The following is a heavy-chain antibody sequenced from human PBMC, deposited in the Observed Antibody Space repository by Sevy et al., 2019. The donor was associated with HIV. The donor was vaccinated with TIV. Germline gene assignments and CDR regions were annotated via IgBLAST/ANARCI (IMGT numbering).Heavy chain of an antibody. V-gene: IGHV3-23*01. CDR1: GFTFSSYA. J-gene: IGHJ4*02. CDR2: ISGSGGST. D-gene: IGHD4-17*01. CDR3: ARLPDYGDPFDY. Sequence: GGSLRLSCAASGFTFSSYAMSWVRQAPGKGLEWVSAISGSGGSTYYADSVKGRFTISRDNSKNTLYLQMNSLRAEDTAAYYCARLPDYGDPFDYWGQGTLVTVSS.